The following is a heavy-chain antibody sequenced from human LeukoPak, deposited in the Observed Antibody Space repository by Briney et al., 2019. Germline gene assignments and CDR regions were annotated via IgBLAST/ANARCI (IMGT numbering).Heavy chain of an antibody. V-gene: IGHV4-34*01. CDR1: GGSFSGYY. CDR3: ARWIRGSYYFDY. J-gene: IGHJ4*02. Sequence: SETPSLTCAVYGGSFSGYYWSWIRQPPGKGLEWIGEINHSGSTNYNPSLKSRVTISVDTSKNQFSLKLSSVTAADTAVYYCARWIRGSYYFDYWGQGNLVTVSS. D-gene: IGHD5-18*01. CDR2: INHSGST.